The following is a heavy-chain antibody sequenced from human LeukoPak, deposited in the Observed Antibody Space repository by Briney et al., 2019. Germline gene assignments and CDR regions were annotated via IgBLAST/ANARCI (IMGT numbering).Heavy chain of an antibody. CDR2: IYYSGST. Sequence: SETLSLTCTVSGGSISSYYWSWIRQPPGKGLEWIGYIYYSGSTNYNPSLKSRVTISVDTSKNQFSLKLSSVTAADTAVYYCARGYSYIYYFDYWGQGTLVTVSS. D-gene: IGHD5-18*01. CDR3: ARGYSYIYYFDY. V-gene: IGHV4-59*12. J-gene: IGHJ4*02. CDR1: GGSISSYY.